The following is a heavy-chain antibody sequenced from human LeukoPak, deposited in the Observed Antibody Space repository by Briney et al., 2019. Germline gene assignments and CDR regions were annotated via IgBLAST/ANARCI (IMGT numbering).Heavy chain of an antibody. Sequence: PGGSLRLSCAASGFTSSSYSMNWVRQAPGKGLEWVSSISSSSSYIYYADSVKGRFTISRDNAKNSLYLQMNSLRAEDTAVYYCASYSGSYSDYWGQGTLVTVSS. CDR1: GFTSSSYS. CDR2: ISSSSSYI. CDR3: ASYSGSYSDY. J-gene: IGHJ4*02. V-gene: IGHV3-21*01. D-gene: IGHD1-26*01.